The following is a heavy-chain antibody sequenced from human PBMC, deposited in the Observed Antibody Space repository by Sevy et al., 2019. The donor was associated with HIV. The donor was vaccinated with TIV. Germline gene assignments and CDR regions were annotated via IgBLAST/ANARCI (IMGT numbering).Heavy chain of an antibody. Sequence: GGSLRLSYAASGFTFSANWMNWVRQAPGKGLEWVANIKGDGSDKHYVHSVEGRFTISRDNAKNLLYLQMNSLRVEDTAVYYCAHETFGRFESWGQGTLVTVSS. CDR1: GFTFSANW. V-gene: IGHV3-7*01. CDR2: IKGDGSDK. CDR3: AHETFGRFES. J-gene: IGHJ4*02. D-gene: IGHD3-16*01.